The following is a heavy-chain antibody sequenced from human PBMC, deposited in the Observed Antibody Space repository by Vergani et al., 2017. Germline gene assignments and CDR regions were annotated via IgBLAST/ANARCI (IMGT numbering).Heavy chain of an antibody. V-gene: IGHV3-48*03. J-gene: IGHJ4*02. CDR3: ARHSICSGNPADY. CDR2: ISSSGSTI. Sequence: EVQLVESGGGLVQPGGSLRLSCAASGFTFSSYEMNWVRQAPGKGLEWVSYISSSGSTIYYADSVKGRFTISTDNAKNSLYLQMNSLRAEDAAVYYCARHSICSGNPADYWGQGTLVTVSS. D-gene: IGHD1-26*01. CDR1: GFTFSSYE.